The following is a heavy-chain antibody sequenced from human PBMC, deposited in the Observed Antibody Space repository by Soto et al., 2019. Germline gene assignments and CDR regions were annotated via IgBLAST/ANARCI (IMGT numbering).Heavy chain of an antibody. CDR3: ARGLYYYDSSGNMVYFDY. CDR2: INHSGST. D-gene: IGHD3-22*01. CDR1: GGSFSGYY. Sequence: SETLSLTCAVYGGSFSGYYWSWIRQPPGKGLEWIGEINHSGSTNYNPSLKSRVTISVDTSKNQFSLKLSSVTAADTAVYYCARGLYYYDSSGNMVYFDYWGQGTLVTVSS. V-gene: IGHV4-34*01. J-gene: IGHJ4*02.